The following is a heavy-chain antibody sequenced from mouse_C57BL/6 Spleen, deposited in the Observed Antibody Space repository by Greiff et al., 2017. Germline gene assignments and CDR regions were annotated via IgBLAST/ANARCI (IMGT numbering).Heavy chain of an antibody. CDR1: GYTFTSYW. J-gene: IGHJ2*01. CDR3: ARGGLPIDYFDY. V-gene: IGHV1-61*01. D-gene: IGHD2-4*01. Sequence: QVQLQQSGAELVRPGSSVKLSCKASGYTFTSYWMDWVKQRPGQGLEWIGNIYPSDSETPYNQKFKDKATLTVDKSSSTAYMQLSSLTSEDSAVYYCARGGLPIDYFDYWGQGTTLTVSS. CDR2: IYPSDSET.